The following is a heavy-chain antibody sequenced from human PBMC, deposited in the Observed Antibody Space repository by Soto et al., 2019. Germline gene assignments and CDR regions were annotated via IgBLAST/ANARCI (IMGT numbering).Heavy chain of an antibody. J-gene: IGHJ6*02. CDR2: ISGYNGDT. CDR1: GYTFTRYG. V-gene: IGHV1-18*01. Sequence: QGHVVQSGAEVKKPGASVKFSCKASGYTFTRYGISWVRQAPGQGLEWMGWISGYNGDTNYAQNLQDRVTMTIDTSTNTAYMELRSLTSDDTAVYYCAKNGQPPYYYYGLDVWGQGTTVTVSS. CDR3: AKNGQPPYYYYGLDV. D-gene: IGHD2-8*01.